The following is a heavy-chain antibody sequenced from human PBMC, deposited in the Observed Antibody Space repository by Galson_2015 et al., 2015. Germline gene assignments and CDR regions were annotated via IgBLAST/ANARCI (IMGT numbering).Heavy chain of an antibody. CDR2: IYSGSST. V-gene: IGHV3-53*01. CDR1: RFTVSTNY. J-gene: IGHJ4*02. CDR3: ATVTKPLRYFDS. D-gene: IGHD3-9*01. Sequence: SLRLSCAASRFTVSTNYMTWVRQAPGKGLEWLSIIYSGSSTYYADSVKGRFTISRDNSKNTLDLQMNSLRAEDTAVYYCATVTKPLRYFDSWGQGTLVTVSS.